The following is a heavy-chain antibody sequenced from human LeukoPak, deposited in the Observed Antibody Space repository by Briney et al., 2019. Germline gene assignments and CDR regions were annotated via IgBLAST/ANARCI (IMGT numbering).Heavy chain of an antibody. CDR1: GYTFTGYY. D-gene: IGHD5-24*01. Sequence: GASVKVSCKASGYTFTGYYMHWVRQAPGQGLEWMGWINPNSGGTNYAQKFQGRVTMTRDTSISTAYMELSRLRSDDTAVYYCARHTARWLQFFDYWGQGTLVTVSS. V-gene: IGHV1-2*02. J-gene: IGHJ4*02. CDR2: INPNSGGT. CDR3: ARHTARWLQFFDY.